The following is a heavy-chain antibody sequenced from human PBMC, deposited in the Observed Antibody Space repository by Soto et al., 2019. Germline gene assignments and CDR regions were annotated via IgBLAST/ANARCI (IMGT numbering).Heavy chain of an antibody. J-gene: IGHJ3*02. CDR3: ARAVSFSPPRDFDI. CDR2: ISSSGSTI. V-gene: IGHV3-11*01. CDR1: GFTFSDYY. D-gene: IGHD2-8*01. Sequence: QVQLVESGGGLVKPGGSLRLSCAASGFTFSDYYMSWIRQAPGKGLEWVSYISSSGSTIYYADYVKGLFTISRDNAKNSLYLQMNSMRAVDTAVYYCARAVSFSPPRDFDIWGQGTMVTVSS.